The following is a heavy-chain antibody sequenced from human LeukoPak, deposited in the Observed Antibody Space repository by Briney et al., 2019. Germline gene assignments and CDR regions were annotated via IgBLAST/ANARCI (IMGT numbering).Heavy chain of an antibody. D-gene: IGHD3-22*01. CDR2: IFTSGST. CDR1: GDSISSYY. CDR3: ARHLYESRGQTSFDY. V-gene: IGHV4-4*07. J-gene: IGHJ4*02. Sequence: SETLSLTCTVSGDSISSYYYSWIRQPAGKGLEWIGRIFTSGSTNYNPSLKSRVTISVETSQNQFSLKLSSVTAADTAMYYCARHLYESRGQTSFDYWGQGTLVTVSS.